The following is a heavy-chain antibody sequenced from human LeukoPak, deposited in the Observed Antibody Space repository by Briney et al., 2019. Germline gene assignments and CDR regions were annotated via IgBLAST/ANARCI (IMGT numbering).Heavy chain of an antibody. V-gene: IGHV1-24*01. CDR3: ATEFDILTGVDAFDI. CDR1: GYTLTELS. J-gene: IGHJ3*02. D-gene: IGHD3-9*01. CDR2: FDPEDGET. Sequence: ASVKVSCKVSGYTLTELSMHWVRQAPGKGLEWMGGFDPEDGETIYAQKFQGRVTMTEDTSTDTAYMEQSSLRSEDTAVYYCATEFDILTGVDAFDIWGQGTMVTVSS.